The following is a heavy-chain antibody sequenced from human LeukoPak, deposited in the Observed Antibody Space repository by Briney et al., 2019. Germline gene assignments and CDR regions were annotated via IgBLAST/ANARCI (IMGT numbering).Heavy chain of an antibody. Sequence: GGSLRLSCAASGFTFSSYAMNWVRQAPGKGLEWVAGISSGNRTFHAESVKGRFTISRDKSKDTLYLQMNSLRAEDTAVYYCAKDATASPYFHWFDNWGQGTQVIVSS. J-gene: IGHJ4*02. CDR2: ISSGNRT. D-gene: IGHD3-9*01. V-gene: IGHV3-23*01. CDR3: AKDATASPYFHWFDN. CDR1: GFTFSSYA.